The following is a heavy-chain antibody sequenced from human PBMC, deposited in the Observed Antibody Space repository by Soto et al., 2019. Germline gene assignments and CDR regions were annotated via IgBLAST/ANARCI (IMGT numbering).Heavy chain of an antibody. V-gene: IGHV1-69*13. CDR2: IIPIIDTP. D-gene: IGHD2-8*01. CDR3: ARGTAFVLPIED. J-gene: IGHJ4*02. Sequence: SVKVSCKASGGSFSSHAINWVRQAPGQGLEWMGGIIPIIDTPKYSRRFQGRVTITADESTSSAYMELSSLKSDDTAVYYCARGTAFVLPIEDWGQGTLVTVSS. CDR1: GGSFSSHA.